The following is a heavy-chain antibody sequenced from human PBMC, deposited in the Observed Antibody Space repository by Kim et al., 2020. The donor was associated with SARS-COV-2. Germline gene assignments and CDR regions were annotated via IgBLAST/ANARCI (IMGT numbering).Heavy chain of an antibody. CDR2: IYYSGST. J-gene: IGHJ5*02. Sequence: SETLSLTCTVSGGSISSYYWSWIRQPPGKGLEWIGYIYYSGSTNYNPSLKSRVTISVDTSKNQFSLKLSSVTAADTAVYYCAGGRPYYDFWSGYGNWFDPWGQGTLVTVSS. CDR1: GGSISSYY. CDR3: AGGRPYYDFWSGYGNWFDP. D-gene: IGHD3-3*01. V-gene: IGHV4-59*01.